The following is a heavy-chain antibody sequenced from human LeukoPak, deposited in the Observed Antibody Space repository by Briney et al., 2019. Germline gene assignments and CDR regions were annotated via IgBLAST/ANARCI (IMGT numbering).Heavy chain of an antibody. J-gene: IGHJ3*02. D-gene: IGHD6-13*01. V-gene: IGHV3-20*04. Sequence: PGGPLRLSCAASGFTFDDYGLTWDRQAPGKVLEWVSDINWNGGSTGYADSVKGRFTISRDNAKNSLYLQMNSLRPEDTALYYCAREEEGTFDIWGQGTMVTVSS. CDR3: AREEEGTFDI. CDR2: INWNGGST. CDR1: GFTFDDYG.